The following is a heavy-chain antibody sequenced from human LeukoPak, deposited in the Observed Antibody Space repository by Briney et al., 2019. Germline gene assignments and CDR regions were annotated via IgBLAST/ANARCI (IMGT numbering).Heavy chain of an antibody. CDR1: GFTFSSVA. D-gene: IGHD2-15*01. J-gene: IGHJ4*02. Sequence: GGSLRLSCAASGFTFSSVAMSWVRQAAGKGLEWVSAISGSDGITYYADYVKGRFTISTDNSKNTLYLQIVSRRAEDTAVYYCAKYQDIVVVVAAIEYWRQGTLVTVSS. CDR2: ISGSDGIT. CDR3: AKYQDIVVVVAAIEY. V-gene: IGHV3-23*01.